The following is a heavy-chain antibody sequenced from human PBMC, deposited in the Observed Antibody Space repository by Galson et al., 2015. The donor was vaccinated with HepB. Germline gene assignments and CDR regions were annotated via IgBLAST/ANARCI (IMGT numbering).Heavy chain of an antibody. D-gene: IGHD3-10*01. CDR1: GFTFSNYD. CDR3: TRGIDATLARDDAFDI. CDR2: IGTTGDT. J-gene: IGHJ3*02. V-gene: IGHV3-13*01. Sequence: SLRLSCAASGFTFSNYDIYWVRQRTGKGLEWVSAIGTTGDTYYADSVKGRFTISRENAKNSLHLQMNSLTAGDTAVYYCTRGIDATLARDDAFDIWGQGTVVTVSP.